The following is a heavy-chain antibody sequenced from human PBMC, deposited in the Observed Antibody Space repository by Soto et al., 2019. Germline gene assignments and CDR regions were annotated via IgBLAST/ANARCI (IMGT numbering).Heavy chain of an antibody. J-gene: IGHJ5*02. CDR3: VREAVGYSSVSDP. CDR2: IIPILGIA. Sequence: QVQLVQSGAEVKKPGSSVKVSCKASGGTFSSYTISWVRQAPGQGLEWMGRIIPILGIANYAQKFQGRVTITADKSTSTAYMELSSLRSEDTAVYYCVREAVGYSSVSDPWGQGTLVTVSS. CDR1: GGTFSSYT. V-gene: IGHV1-69*08. D-gene: IGHD6-25*01.